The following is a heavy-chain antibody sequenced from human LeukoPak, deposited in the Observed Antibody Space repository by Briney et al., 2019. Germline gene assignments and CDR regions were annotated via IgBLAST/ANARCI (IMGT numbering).Heavy chain of an antibody. CDR3: AARNAYGYYTLYFDY. CDR2: IVFGSGNT. D-gene: IGHD4-17*01. Sequence: SVKVSCKASGFTFTSSAVQWVRQARGQRLEGIGWIVFGSGNTNYAQKFQERVTITRDMSTSTAYMELSSLRSEDTAVYYCAARNAYGYYTLYFDYWGQGTLVTVSS. V-gene: IGHV1-58*01. CDR1: GFTFTSSA. J-gene: IGHJ4*02.